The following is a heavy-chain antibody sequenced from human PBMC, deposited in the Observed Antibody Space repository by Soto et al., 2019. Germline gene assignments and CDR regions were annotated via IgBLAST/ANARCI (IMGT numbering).Heavy chain of an antibody. J-gene: IGHJ4*02. D-gene: IGHD3-22*01. CDR1: GYSFAGYW. CDR2: IDPSASQT. V-gene: IGHV5-10-1*01. CDR3: ARQIYDSDTGPNFQYYFDS. Sequence: GESLKISCKGSGYSFAGYWITWVRQKPGKGLEWMGRIDPSASQTYYSPSFRGHVTISVTKSITTVFLQWSSLRASDTAMYYCARQIYDSDTGPNFQYYFDSWGQGAPVTVSS.